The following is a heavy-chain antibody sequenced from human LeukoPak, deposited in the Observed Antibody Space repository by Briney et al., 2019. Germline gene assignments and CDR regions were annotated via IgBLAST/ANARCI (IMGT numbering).Heavy chain of an antibody. CDR2: ISAYNGNT. D-gene: IGHD6-19*01. CDR3: ARDTVAGTAYYFDY. CDR1: GYTFTNYG. V-gene: IGHV1-18*01. Sequence: ASVTVSFKASGYTFTNYGISWVRQAPGQGGEGMGWISAYNGNTNYAQKLQGRVTMTTDTSTSTAYMELRSLRSDDTAVYYCARDTVAGTAYYFDYWGQGTLVTVSS. J-gene: IGHJ4*02.